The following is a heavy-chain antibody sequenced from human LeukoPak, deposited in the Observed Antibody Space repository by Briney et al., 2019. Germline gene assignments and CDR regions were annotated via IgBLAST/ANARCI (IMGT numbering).Heavy chain of an antibody. J-gene: IGHJ4*02. V-gene: IGHV1-18*01. Sequence: ASVKVSCKASGYTFTSYGISWVRQAPGQGLEWMGWISAYNGNTNYAQKLQGRVTMTTDTSTSTAYMELRSLRSDETAVYYCATYDYGDYDGYWGQGTLVTVSS. CDR3: ATYDYGDYDGY. CDR2: ISAYNGNT. CDR1: GYTFTSYG. D-gene: IGHD4-17*01.